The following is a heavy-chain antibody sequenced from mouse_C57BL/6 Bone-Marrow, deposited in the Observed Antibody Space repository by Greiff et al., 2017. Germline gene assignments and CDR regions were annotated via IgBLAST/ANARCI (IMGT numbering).Heavy chain of an antibody. V-gene: IGHV1-81*01. D-gene: IGHD1-1*01. CDR1: GYTSTSYG. J-gene: IGHJ3*01. CDR2: IYPRSGNT. Sequence: VQLQQSGAELARPGASVKLSCKASGYTSTSYGISWVKQRTGQGLEWIGEIYPRSGNTYYNEKFKGKATLTADKSSSTAYMELRSLTSEDSAVYFCARYYYGSSLLAYWGQGTLVTVSA. CDR3: ARYYYGSSLLAY.